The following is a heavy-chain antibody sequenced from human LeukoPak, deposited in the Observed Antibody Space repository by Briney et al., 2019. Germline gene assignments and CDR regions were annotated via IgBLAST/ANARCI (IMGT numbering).Heavy chain of an antibody. CDR1: GYSISSGNY. V-gene: IGHV4-38-2*02. CDR3: ARGSPLDYYFDY. CDR2: IYHSGST. Sequence: SETLSLTCTVSGYSISSGNYWGWIRQPPGKGLEWIGYIYHSGSTYYNPSLKSRVTISVDTSKNRFSLRLSSVTAADTAVYYCARGSPLDYYFDYWGQGTLVTVSS. J-gene: IGHJ4*02.